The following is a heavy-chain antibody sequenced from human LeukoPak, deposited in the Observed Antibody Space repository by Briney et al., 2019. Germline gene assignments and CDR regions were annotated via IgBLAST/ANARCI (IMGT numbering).Heavy chain of an antibody. Sequence: GGSLRLSCAASGFTFSNAWMSWVRQAPGKGLEWVGRIKSKSDGGTTDYAAAVKGRFTISRDDSKNTLYMQMNSLKTEDTAVYYCTTDVPNYDSSGWGQGTLVTVSS. J-gene: IGHJ4*02. V-gene: IGHV3-15*01. CDR2: IKSKSDGGTT. CDR3: TTDVPNYDSSG. CDR1: GFTFSNAW. D-gene: IGHD3-22*01.